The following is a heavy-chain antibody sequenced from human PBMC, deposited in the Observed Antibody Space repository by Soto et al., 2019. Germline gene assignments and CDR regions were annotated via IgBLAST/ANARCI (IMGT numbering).Heavy chain of an antibody. CDR3: AKRATGSSWYVFDY. Sequence: GGSLRLSCAASGFTFGDYYMSWIRQAPGKGLEWVSCINTSGSHTKYADSVKGRFTVSRDNAKKSLYLQMNSLRAEDTAIYYCAKRATGSSWYVFDYWGQGTLVTVSS. CDR1: GFTFGDYY. D-gene: IGHD6-13*01. CDR2: INTSGSHT. V-gene: IGHV3-11*03. J-gene: IGHJ4*02.